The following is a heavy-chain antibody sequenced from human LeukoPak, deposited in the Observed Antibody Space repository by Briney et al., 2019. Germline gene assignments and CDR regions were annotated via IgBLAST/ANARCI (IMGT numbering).Heavy chain of an antibody. D-gene: IGHD3-3*01. CDR2: ISSSGSTI. CDR1: GFTFSDYY. J-gene: IGHJ5*02. V-gene: IGHV3-11*04. Sequence: GGSLRLSCAASGFTFSDYYMSWIRQAPGKGLESVSYISSSGSTIYYADSVKGRFTISRDNAKNSLYLQMNSLRAEDTAVYYCARDSNYDFWSGPQYGKPHNWFDPWGQGTLVTVSS. CDR3: ARDSNYDFWSGPQYGKPHNWFDP.